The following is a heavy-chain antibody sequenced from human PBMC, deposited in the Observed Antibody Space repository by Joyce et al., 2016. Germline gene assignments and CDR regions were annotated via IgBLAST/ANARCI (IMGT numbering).Heavy chain of an antibody. CDR2: ISHTSVDT. J-gene: IGHJ4*02. V-gene: IGHV3-23*01. CDR3: AQSQVASWYHVDN. Sequence: EVQLLQSGGGLVQPGRSLRLSCAASGFTFSRFAMIWVRQVPGKGLEWVSAISHTSVDTYYADGVKGRFTISRDNSKNTLYLETRSLRVEDTAIYYCAQSQVASWYHVDNWGQGTPIIVSS. CDR1: GFTFSRFA. D-gene: IGHD6-13*01.